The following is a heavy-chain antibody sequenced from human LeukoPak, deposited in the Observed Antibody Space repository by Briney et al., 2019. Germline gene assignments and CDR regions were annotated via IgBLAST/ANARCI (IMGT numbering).Heavy chain of an antibody. Sequence: QTGGSLRLSCAASGFTFSSYGMSWVRQAPGKGLEWVSVFSGSGGSTYYADSVKGRFTISRDNSKNTLYLQMNSLRAEDTAVYYCARPRGDQRGYCSSTSCSQYYYYYMDVWGKGTTVTVSS. J-gene: IGHJ6*03. CDR1: GFTFSSYG. CDR3: ARPRGDQRGYCSSTSCSQYYYYYMDV. D-gene: IGHD2-2*01. V-gene: IGHV3-23*01. CDR2: FSGSGGST.